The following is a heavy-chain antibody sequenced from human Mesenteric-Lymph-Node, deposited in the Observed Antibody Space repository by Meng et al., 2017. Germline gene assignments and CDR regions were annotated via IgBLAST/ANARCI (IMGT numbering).Heavy chain of an antibody. CDR1: GYTLTELS. V-gene: IGHV1-24*01. J-gene: IGHJ3*02. D-gene: IGHD2-15*01. CDR2: FDPEDGET. CDR3: ATGGRSSVKKTGEGDIVVVVAATDAFDI. Sequence: ASVKVSCKVSGYTLTELSMHWVRQAPGKGLEWMGGFDPEDGETIYAQKFQGRVTMTEDTSTDTAYMELSSLRSEDTAVYYCATGGRSSVKKTGEGDIVVVVAATDAFDIWGQGTMVTVSS.